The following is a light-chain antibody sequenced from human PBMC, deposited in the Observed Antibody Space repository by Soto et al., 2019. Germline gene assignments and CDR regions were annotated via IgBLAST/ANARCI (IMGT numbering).Light chain of an antibody. CDR1: QSVSSN. J-gene: IGKJ2*01. CDR3: QQNIRWPYT. V-gene: IGKV3-15*01. Sequence: EIVMTQSPASLSVSPGERATLSCRGSQSVSSNLAWYQQKPGQAPRLLIYGASTRATGVPARFSGDGSGTDFTLTISSLQPEDFAFYFCQQNIRWPYTFGQGTNLEIK. CDR2: GAS.